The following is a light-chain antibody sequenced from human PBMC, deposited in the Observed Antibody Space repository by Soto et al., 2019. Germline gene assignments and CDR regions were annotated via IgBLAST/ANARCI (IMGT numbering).Light chain of an antibody. Sequence: EIVLSQSPGTLSLSPGERATLSCRASQRVADTYLAWYQQKPGQAPRLLIYGASRRATGIPERFSGSGSETDFTLSSSTLEPEDFAVYHCQHYGSSPPVTFGQGTRVELK. CDR3: QHYGSSPPVT. V-gene: IGKV3-20*01. CDR2: GAS. CDR1: QRVADTY. J-gene: IGKJ1*01.